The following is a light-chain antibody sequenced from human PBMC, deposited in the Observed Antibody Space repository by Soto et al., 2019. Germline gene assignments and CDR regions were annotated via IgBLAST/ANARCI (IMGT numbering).Light chain of an antibody. CDR1: QSISSY. CDR3: QQSYSTPPWT. V-gene: IGKV1-39*01. CDR2: AAS. J-gene: IGKJ1*01. Sequence: DIQMTQSPSSLSASVGDRVTITCRVSQSISSYLNWYQQKPWKAPKLLIYAASSLQSGVPSRFSGSGSGTDVTLTISSLQPEDWATYYCQQSYSTPPWTFGQGTKVEIK.